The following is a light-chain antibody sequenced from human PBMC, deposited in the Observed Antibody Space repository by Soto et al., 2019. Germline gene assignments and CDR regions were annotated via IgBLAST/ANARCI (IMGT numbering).Light chain of an antibody. J-gene: IGKJ2*01. V-gene: IGKV1-33*01. CDR1: QDISNY. Sequence: DIQMTQSPSSLSASVGDRVTITCQASQDISNYLNWYQQKPGKAPKLLIYDASNLETGVPSRFCGSGFGTVYICAISCRQPEDIAIYYGQRTDILLLVGLGTKLQLK. CDR3: QRTDILLL. CDR2: DAS.